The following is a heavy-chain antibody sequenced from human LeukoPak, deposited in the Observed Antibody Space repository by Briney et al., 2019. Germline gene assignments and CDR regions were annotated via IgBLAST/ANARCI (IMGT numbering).Heavy chain of an antibody. V-gene: IGHV3-21*01. CDR3: ARVYSSSWYSGYLYMDV. D-gene: IGHD6-13*01. J-gene: IGHJ6*03. CDR2: ISYRSSDM. Sequence: GGSLRLSCAASGFTFSSYSMNWVRQAPGKGLEWVSSISYRSSDMGYADSVKGRFTISRDNAKKSLYLQMSSLRAEDTAVYYCARVYSSSWYSGYLYMDVWGKGTTVTVSS. CDR1: GFTFSSYS.